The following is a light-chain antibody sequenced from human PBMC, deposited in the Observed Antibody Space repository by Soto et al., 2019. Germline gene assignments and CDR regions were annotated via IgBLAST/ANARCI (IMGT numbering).Light chain of an antibody. Sequence: EIVLRQSRGTLSLSPGERATLSCRASQSVSSSYLAWHQQKPGQTPRLLIYGASSRATGIPDRFSGSGSGTDFTLTITRLEPEDFAVYYCQQFSSYPLTFGGGTKVDIK. CDR2: GAS. CDR3: QQFSSYPLT. J-gene: IGKJ4*01. V-gene: IGKV3-20*01. CDR1: QSVSSSY.